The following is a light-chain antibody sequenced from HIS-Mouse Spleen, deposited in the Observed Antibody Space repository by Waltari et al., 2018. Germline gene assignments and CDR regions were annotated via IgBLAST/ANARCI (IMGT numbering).Light chain of an antibody. Sequence: SYDLTQPPSVSVSPGQTARITCPGDALPKKYASWYQQKAGPAPVLVLDEDSKRPSGIPERFSGSSSGTMATLTISGAQVEDEADYYCYSTDSSGNHRVFGGGTKLTVL. CDR1: ALPKKY. V-gene: IGLV3-10*01. CDR3: YSTDSSGNHRV. CDR2: EDS. J-gene: IGLJ2*01.